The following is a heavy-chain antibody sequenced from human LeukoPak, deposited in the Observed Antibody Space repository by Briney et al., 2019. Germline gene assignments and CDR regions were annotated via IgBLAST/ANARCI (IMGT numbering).Heavy chain of an antibody. J-gene: IGHJ3*02. D-gene: IGHD1-26*01. CDR3: AKDTRVIVGSAHNAFDI. CDR2: ISWNSGNI. V-gene: IGHV3-9*01. Sequence: ALRLSCAASGFSFDDYAMHWVRQAPGKGLEWVSGISWNSGNIGYAASVKGRFTISRDNATNSLNLQMNSLRAEDTALYYCAKDTRVIVGSAHNAFDIWGQGTMVTVSS. CDR1: GFSFDDYA.